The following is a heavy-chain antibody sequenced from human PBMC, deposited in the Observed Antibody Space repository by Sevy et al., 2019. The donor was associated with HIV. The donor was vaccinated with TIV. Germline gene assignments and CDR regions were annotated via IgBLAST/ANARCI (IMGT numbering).Heavy chain of an antibody. CDR2: IYYSGST. J-gene: IGHJ4*02. D-gene: IGHD6-6*01. CDR3: ARHAPYSSSYEGGDYFDY. CDR1: GGSISSSSYY. V-gene: IGHV4-39*01. Sequence: SETLSLTCTVSGGSISSSSYYWGWIRQPPGKGLEWIGSIYYSGSTYYNPSLKSRVTISVDTSKNQFSLKLSSVTAADTAVYYCARHAPYSSSYEGGDYFDYWGQGTLVTVSS.